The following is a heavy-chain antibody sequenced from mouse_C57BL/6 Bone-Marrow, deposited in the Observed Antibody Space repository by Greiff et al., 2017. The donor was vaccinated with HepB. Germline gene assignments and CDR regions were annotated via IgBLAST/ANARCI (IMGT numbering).Heavy chain of an antibody. Sequence: EVQLQESGAELVRPGASVKLSCTASGFNIKDYYMHWVKQRPEQGLEWIGRIDPEDGDTEYAPKFQGKATMTADTSSNTVYLQLSSLTSEDTAVYYCTTANYYGSSSYAMDYWGQGTSVTVSS. CDR1: GFNIKDYY. CDR3: TTANYYGSSSYAMDY. CDR2: IDPEDGDT. D-gene: IGHD1-1*01. V-gene: IGHV14-1*01. J-gene: IGHJ4*01.